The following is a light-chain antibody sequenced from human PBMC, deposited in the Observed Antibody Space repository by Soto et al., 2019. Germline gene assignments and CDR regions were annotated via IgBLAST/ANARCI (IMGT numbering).Light chain of an antibody. Sequence: TGSCRASQSISRYLHWYQHKPGKAPKLLIYAASSLQSGVPSRFSGSGSGTDFPLTISSLQPDDFATYYCLQHNSNPLTFGHGTKVDIK. CDR3: LQHNSNPLT. CDR2: AAS. J-gene: IGKJ3*01. V-gene: IGKV1-39*01. CDR1: QSISRY.